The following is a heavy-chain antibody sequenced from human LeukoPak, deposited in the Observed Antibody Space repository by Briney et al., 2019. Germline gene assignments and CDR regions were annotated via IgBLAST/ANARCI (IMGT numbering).Heavy chain of an antibody. D-gene: IGHD3-10*01. CDR1: GYTFTNYG. CDR2: ISAYNGNT. V-gene: IGHV1-18*01. CDR3: AREGIPNYYGSGKWDV. J-gene: IGHJ6*04. Sequence: ASVKVSCKASGYTFTNYGVSWVRQAPGQGLEWMGWISAYNGNTDYAQKLQGGVTMTTDTSTSTAYMELSSLRSEDTAVYYCAREGIPNYYGSGKWDVWGKGTTVTVSS.